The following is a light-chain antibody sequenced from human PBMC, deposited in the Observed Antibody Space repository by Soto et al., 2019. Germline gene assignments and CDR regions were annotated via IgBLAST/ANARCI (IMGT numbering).Light chain of an antibody. Sequence: IQMTQSPSTLSAFIGDRITISCLARQSIHTWLAWYQQKPGKAPKRLIYKASTLQSGVPSRFSGSGSGTDFTLTISSLQADDFATYYCQQYTTFYTCGQGTKMEVK. CDR3: QQYTTFYT. V-gene: IGKV1-5*03. J-gene: IGKJ2*01. CDR1: QSIHTW. CDR2: KAS.